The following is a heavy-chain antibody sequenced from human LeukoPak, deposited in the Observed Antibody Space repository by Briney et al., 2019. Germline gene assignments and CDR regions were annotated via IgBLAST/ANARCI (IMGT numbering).Heavy chain of an antibody. V-gene: IGHV3-21*01. CDR1: GFTFSSYR. J-gene: IGHJ6*02. D-gene: IGHD3-16*01. CDR3: ARAVGGESYYYYYYGMDV. Sequence: GGSLRLSCAASGFTFSSYRMNWVRQAPGKGLEWVSSIRSSSSYIYYADSVKGRFTISRDNSKNTLYLQMNSLRAEDTAMYYCARAVGGESYYYYYYGMDVWGQGTTVTVSS. CDR2: IRSSSSYI.